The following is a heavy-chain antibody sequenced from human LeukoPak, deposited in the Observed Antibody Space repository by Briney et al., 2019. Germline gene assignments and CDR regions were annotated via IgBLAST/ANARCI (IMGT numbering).Heavy chain of an antibody. D-gene: IGHD2-15*01. J-gene: IGHJ4*02. CDR2: ISGCGGST. CDR1: GFTFSSYA. CDR3: AKDMYAGYCSGGSCYYFDY. V-gene: IGHV3-23*01. Sequence: GGSLRLSCAASGFTFSSYAMSWVRQAPGKGLEWVSAISGCGGSTYYADSVKGRFTISRDNSKNTLYLQMNSLRAEDTAVYYCAKDMYAGYCSGGSCYYFDYWGQGTLVTVSS.